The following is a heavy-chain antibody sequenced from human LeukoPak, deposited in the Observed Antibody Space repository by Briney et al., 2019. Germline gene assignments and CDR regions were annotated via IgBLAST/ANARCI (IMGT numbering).Heavy chain of an antibody. CDR1: GFTFSSYW. CDR2: IKQDGSEK. Sequence: TGGSLRLSCAASGFTFSSYWMSWVRQAPGKGLEWVANIKQDGSEKYYVDSVKGRFTISRDNAKNSLYLQMNSLTVEDTGVYYCSRDPRLLDYWGQGSLVTVSS. CDR3: SRDPRLLDY. J-gene: IGHJ4*02. V-gene: IGHV3-7*03. D-gene: IGHD6-25*01.